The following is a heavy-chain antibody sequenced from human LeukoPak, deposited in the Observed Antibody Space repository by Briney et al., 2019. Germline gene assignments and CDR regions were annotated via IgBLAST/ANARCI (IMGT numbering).Heavy chain of an antibody. Sequence: GGSLRLSCAAFGFTFRPYDMSWVRQAPGKGPEWVAGISGSGRDIHYADSVRGRFTISSDTSKNTLYLQMNSLRAEDTAIYYCARHTTVAGGRYFHYWGQGTMVTVS. CDR2: ISGSGRDI. V-gene: IGHV3-23*01. CDR1: GFTFRPYD. D-gene: IGHD3-16*01. J-gene: IGHJ4*02. CDR3: ARHTTVAGGRYFHY.